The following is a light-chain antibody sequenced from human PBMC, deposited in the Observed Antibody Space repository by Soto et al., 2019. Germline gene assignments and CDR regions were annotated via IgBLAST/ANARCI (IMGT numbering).Light chain of an antibody. Sequence: QSVLTQPPSGSWAPGQRVTISCTGSSSNIGAGYDVHWYQQLPGTAPKLLIYGNSNRPSGVPDRFSGSKSGTSASLAITGLQAEDEADYYCQSYDSSLSGLVFGTGTKVTFL. V-gene: IGLV1-40*01. CDR3: QSYDSSLSGLV. J-gene: IGLJ1*01. CDR2: GNS. CDR1: SSNIGAGYD.